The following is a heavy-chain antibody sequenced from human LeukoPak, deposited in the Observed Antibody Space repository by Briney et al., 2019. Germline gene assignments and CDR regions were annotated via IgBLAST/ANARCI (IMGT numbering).Heavy chain of an antibody. Sequence: SETLSLTCAVYGGSFSGYYWSWIRQPPGKGLEWIGEINHSGSTNYNPSLKSRVTISVDTSKNQFSLKLSSVTAADTAVYYCARGKIVLLWFGGSYSAKHNWFDPWGQGTLVTVSS. D-gene: IGHD3-10*01. J-gene: IGHJ5*02. CDR3: ARGKIVLLWFGGSYSAKHNWFDP. V-gene: IGHV4-34*01. CDR1: GGSFSGYY. CDR2: INHSGST.